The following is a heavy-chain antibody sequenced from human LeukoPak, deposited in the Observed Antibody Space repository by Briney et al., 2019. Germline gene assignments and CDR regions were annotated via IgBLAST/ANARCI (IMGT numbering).Heavy chain of an antibody. CDR2: INHSGST. V-gene: IGHV4-34*01. J-gene: IGHJ4*02. Sequence: PSETLSLTCAVYGGSFSGYYWSWIRQPPGKGLEWIGEINHSGSTNYNPSLKSRVTISVDTSKNQFSLKLSSVTAADTAVYYCARQRPGYSSSWYSFRGEEFDYWGQGTLVTVSS. CDR3: ARQRPGYSSSWYSFRGEEFDY. CDR1: GGSFSGYY. D-gene: IGHD6-13*01.